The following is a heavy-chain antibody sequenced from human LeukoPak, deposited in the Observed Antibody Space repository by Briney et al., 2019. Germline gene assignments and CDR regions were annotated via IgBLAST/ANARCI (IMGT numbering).Heavy chain of an antibody. D-gene: IGHD4-17*01. CDR3: TRHPPTTTVTPPT. J-gene: IGHJ5*02. CDR1: GYTFTSYD. V-gene: IGHV1-8*01. CDR2: VNPNSGNT. Sequence: GASVKVSCKASGYTFTSYDINWVRQATGQGLEWLGFVNPNSGNTGYAQKFQGRVTMTRNTSIRTAYMELSSLRSEDTAVYYCTRHPPTTTVTPPTWGQGTLVTVSS.